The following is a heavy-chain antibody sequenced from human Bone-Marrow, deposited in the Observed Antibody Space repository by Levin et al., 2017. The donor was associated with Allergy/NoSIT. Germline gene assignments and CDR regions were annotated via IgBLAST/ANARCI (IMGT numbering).Heavy chain of an antibody. D-gene: IGHD6-13*01. CDR1: GFTFSSSG. J-gene: IGHJ5*02. CDR2: ISYDGRDK. CDR3: AKVTAAANDNWFDT. Sequence: PGGSLRLSCAASGFTFSSSGMHWVRQAPGKGLEWVAVISYDGRDKYYAKSVKGRFTISRDNSRNTLFLQMNGLRAEDTAMYYCAKVTAAANDNWFDTWGQGTLVTVSS. V-gene: IGHV3-30*18.